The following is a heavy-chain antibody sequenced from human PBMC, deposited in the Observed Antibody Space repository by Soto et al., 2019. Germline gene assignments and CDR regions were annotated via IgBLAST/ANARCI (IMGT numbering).Heavy chain of an antibody. CDR1: GFTFSRYW. V-gene: IGHV3-74*03. Sequence: EGQLVDSGGGLVQPGGSLRLSCAASGFTFSRYWMHWVRQAPGKGLVWVSHINSDGSSTTYADSVKGRFTIFRDNGEDTLFLQSNSLRAEYTAVYYCVRDRLQAVGDNYWYVDLWGCGTLVTFSS. CDR3: VRDRLQAVGDNYWYVDL. D-gene: IGHD6-19*01. J-gene: IGHJ2*01. CDR2: INSDGSST.